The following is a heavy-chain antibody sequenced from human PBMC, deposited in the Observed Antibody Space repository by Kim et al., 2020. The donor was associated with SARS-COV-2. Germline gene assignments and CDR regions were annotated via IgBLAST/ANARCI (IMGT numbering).Heavy chain of an antibody. V-gene: IGHV4-4*02. CDR3: AREPHCGGDCYSVCFDY. CDR1: GGSISSSNW. J-gene: IGHJ4*02. Sequence: SETLSLTCAVSGGSISSSNWWSWVRQPPGKGLEWIGEIYHSGSTNYNPSLKSRVTISVDKSKNQFSLKLSSVTAADTAVYYCAREPHCGGDCYSVCFDYWGQGTLVTVSS. CDR2: IYHSGST. D-gene: IGHD2-21*01.